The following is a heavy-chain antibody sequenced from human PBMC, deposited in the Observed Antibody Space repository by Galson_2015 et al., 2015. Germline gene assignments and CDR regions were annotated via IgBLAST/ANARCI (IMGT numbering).Heavy chain of an antibody. D-gene: IGHD6-19*01. V-gene: IGHV4-34*01. Sequence: ETLSLTCAVYGASFSGYYWSWIRQSPGEGLGWIGEINHSGRSNYNPSLKSRVTISVATSKNQFSLNLYSVTAADMAVYYCAGGSSGWQDYYYMEVWGKGTTVTVSS. CDR1: GASFSGYY. J-gene: IGHJ6*03. CDR2: INHSGRS. CDR3: AGGSSGWQDYYYMEV.